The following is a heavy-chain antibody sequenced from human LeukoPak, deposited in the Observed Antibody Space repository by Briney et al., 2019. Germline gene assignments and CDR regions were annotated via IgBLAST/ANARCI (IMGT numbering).Heavy chain of an antibody. Sequence: ASVKVSCKASGYTFTSYDINWVRQATGQGLEWMGWMNPNSGNTGYAQKFQGRVTMTRNTSISTAYMELSSLRSEDTAVYYCARDFTYYDFWSGYLRTDAFDIWGQGTMVTVSS. J-gene: IGHJ3*02. V-gene: IGHV1-8*01. CDR1: GYTFTSYD. CDR2: MNPNSGNT. D-gene: IGHD3-3*01. CDR3: ARDFTYYDFWSGYLRTDAFDI.